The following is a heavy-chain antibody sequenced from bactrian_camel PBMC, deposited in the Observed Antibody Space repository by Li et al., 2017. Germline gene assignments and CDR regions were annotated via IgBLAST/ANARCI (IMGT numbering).Heavy chain of an antibody. CDR1: ITTDGRC. Sequence: VQLVESGGGSVQVGGSLRLSCAMFITTDGRCLGWFRQAPGKEREGVAAISPGSGRRYYGDSVKGRFTISKSRRENTLYLQMDSLTPEDTATYICAAGSGFCAGGAYFFSPPALLGYWGQGTQVTVS. CDR2: ISPGSGRR. CDR3: AAGSGFCAGGAYFFSPPALLGY. D-gene: IGHD3*01. J-gene: IGHJ4*01. V-gene: IGHV3S1*01.